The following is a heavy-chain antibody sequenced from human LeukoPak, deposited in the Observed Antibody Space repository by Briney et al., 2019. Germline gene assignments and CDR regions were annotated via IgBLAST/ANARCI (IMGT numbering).Heavy chain of an antibody. CDR1: GFTFSSYW. CDR2: INSDGSST. V-gene: IGHV3-74*01. J-gene: IGHJ6*03. D-gene: IGHD6-6*01. CDR3: ARVIAARPEYYYYMDV. Sequence: GGSLRLSCAASGFTFSSYWMHWVRQAPGKGLGWVSRINSDGSSTSYADSVKGRFTISRDNAKNTLYLQMNSLRAEDTAVYYCARVIAARPEYYYYMDVWGKGTTVTVSS.